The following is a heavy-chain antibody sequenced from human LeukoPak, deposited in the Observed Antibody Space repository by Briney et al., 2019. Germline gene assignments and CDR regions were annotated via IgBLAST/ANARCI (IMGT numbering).Heavy chain of an antibody. CDR3: ARDTFAIAAATYFQH. V-gene: IGHV1-18*01. Sequence: ASVKVSCKASGYTFTSYGISWVRQAPGQGLEWMGWISAYNGNTNYAQTLQGRVTMTTDTSTSTAYMELRSLRSDDTAVYYCARDTFAIAAATYFQHWGQGTLVTVSS. J-gene: IGHJ1*01. CDR1: GYTFTSYG. D-gene: IGHD6-13*01. CDR2: ISAYNGNT.